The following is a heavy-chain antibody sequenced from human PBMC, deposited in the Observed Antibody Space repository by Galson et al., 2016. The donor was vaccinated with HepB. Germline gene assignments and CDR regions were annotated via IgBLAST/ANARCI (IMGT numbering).Heavy chain of an antibody. CDR3: ARRHEYCPPVGCSVDY. Sequence: SLRLSCAASGFTFSNSGMHWARQAPGKGLEWVALIWYDGSNEYYADSVKGRFTISRDNSKNTLYLQMDSLRAEDTAVYYCARRHEYCPPVGCSVDYWGQGTLVSVSS. V-gene: IGHV3-33*01. CDR2: IWYDGSNE. D-gene: IGHD2/OR15-2a*01. J-gene: IGHJ4*02. CDR1: GFTFSNSG.